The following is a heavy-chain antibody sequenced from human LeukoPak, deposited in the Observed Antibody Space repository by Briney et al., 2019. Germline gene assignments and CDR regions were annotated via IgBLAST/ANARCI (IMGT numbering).Heavy chain of an antibody. J-gene: IGHJ6*02. CDR3: ARDAATRGNSGFYYYYYGMDV. Sequence: SVKVSRKASGGTFSSYTISWVRQAPGQGLEWMGRIIPILGIANYAQKFQGRVTITADKSTSTAYMELSSLRSEDTAVYYCARDAATRGNSGFYYYYYGMDVWGQGTTVTVSS. D-gene: IGHD4-23*01. CDR1: GGTFSSYT. V-gene: IGHV1-69*04. CDR2: IIPILGIA.